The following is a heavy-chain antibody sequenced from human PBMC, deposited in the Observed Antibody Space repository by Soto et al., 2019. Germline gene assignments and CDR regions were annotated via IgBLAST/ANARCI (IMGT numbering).Heavy chain of an antibody. CDR1: GFTFSSYG. CDR3: ARKTRYWKRTTGYYYNYYGMDV. V-gene: IGHV3-30*03. D-gene: IGHD1-1*01. J-gene: IGHJ6*02. CDR2: ISYDGSNK. Sequence: PGGSLRLSCAASGFTFSSYGMHWVRQAPGKGLEWVAVISYDGSNKYYADSVKGRFTISRDNSKNTLDLQMNSLRAEDTAVYYGARKTRYWKRTTGYYYNYYGMDVWGQGTTVTVSS.